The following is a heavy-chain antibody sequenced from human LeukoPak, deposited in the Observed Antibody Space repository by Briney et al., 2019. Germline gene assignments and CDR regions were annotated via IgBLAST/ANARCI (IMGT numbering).Heavy chain of an antibody. CDR3: ASHAEKGYSSSWSYFDY. CDR2: IYYSGST. Sequence: SETLSLTCTVSGGSITSSLYYWGWVCQPPGKGLEWIGSIYYSGSTYYNPSLKTRVTISVDTSKNQFSLDLSSVTAADTAVYFCASHAEKGYSSSWSYFDYWGQGILVIVSS. J-gene: IGHJ4*02. D-gene: IGHD6-13*01. V-gene: IGHV4-39*01. CDR1: GGSITSSLYY.